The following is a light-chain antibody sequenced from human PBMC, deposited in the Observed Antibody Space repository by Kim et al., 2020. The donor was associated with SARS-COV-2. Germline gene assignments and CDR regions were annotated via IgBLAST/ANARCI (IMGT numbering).Light chain of an antibody. CDR3: QQYNNWPPLT. CDR2: GAS. CDR1: QSVSSN. Sequence: YPGERAARSSRASQSVSSNVAWYQQKPGQAPRLLIYGASTRATGIPARCSGRGSGTEFTLTISSLQSEDFAVYYCQQYNNWPPLTFGGGTKVEIK. J-gene: IGKJ4*01. V-gene: IGKV3-15*01.